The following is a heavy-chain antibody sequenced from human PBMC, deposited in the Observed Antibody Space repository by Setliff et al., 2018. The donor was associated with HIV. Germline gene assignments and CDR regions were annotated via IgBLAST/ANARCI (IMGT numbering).Heavy chain of an antibody. J-gene: IGHJ4*02. V-gene: IGHV1-24*01. CDR1: GYSVTELS. CDR2: FDLEDGET. Sequence: GASVKVSCKVSGYSVTELSIHWVRQAPGKGLEWMGSFDLEDGETIYAQKFQGRVTMTEDTSTDTAYMELSSLRSEDTAVYYCAREFPGGTKGFDYWGQGTLVTVSS. D-gene: IGHD1-1*01. CDR3: AREFPGGTKGFDY.